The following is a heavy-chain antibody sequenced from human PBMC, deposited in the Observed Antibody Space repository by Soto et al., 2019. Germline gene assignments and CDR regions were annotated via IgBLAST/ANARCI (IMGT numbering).Heavy chain of an antibody. CDR1: GGTFSSYA. J-gene: IGHJ5*01. CDR3: ARDHSSGWGNWFDS. V-gene: IGHV1-69*13. CDR2: IIPIFGTA. D-gene: IGHD6-19*01. Sequence: SVNVSCKASGGTFSSYAISWVRQAPGQGLELMGGIIPIFGTANYAQKFQGRVTITAXEXXXXAXMXLXXXTSEXTAVYYCARDHSSGWGNWFDSWGQGTLVTGSS.